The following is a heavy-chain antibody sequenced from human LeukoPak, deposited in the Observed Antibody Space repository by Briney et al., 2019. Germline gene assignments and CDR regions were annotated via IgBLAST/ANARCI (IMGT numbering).Heavy chain of an antibody. Sequence: GGSLRLSCAASGFTFSSYAMSWVRQAPGRGLEWVSAISGSGGSTYYADSVKGRFTISRDNSKNMLYLQMNSLRAEDTAVYYCANSQHYDILTPFDPWGQGTLVTVSS. J-gene: IGHJ5*02. D-gene: IGHD3-9*01. V-gene: IGHV3-23*01. CDR2: ISGSGGST. CDR1: GFTFSSYA. CDR3: ANSQHYDILTPFDP.